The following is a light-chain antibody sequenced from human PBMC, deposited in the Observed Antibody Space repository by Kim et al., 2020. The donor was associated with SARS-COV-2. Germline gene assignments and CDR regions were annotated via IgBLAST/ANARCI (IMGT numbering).Light chain of an antibody. CDR2: KAS. CDR1: HSISSW. CDR3: QQYSNYPYT. Sequence: SGSVGDRVTSTGRASHSISSWLAWYQQKAGKAPKVLIYKASTLESGVPSRFSGSGAGTEFTLTISSLQPDDFATYYCQQYSNYPYTFGQGTKLEI. V-gene: IGKV1-5*03. J-gene: IGKJ2*01.